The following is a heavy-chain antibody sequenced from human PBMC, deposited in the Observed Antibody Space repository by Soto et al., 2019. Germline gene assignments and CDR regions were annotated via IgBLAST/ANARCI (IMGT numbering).Heavy chain of an antibody. Sequence: GGSLRLSCAASGFTFSSYAMHWVRQAPGKGLEWVAVISYDGSNKYYADSVKGRFTISRDNSKNTLYLQMNSLRAEDTAVYYCARDDLWGGSYYPYYFDYWGQGTLVTVSS. CDR3: ARDDLWGGSYYPYYFDY. CDR1: GFTFSSYA. D-gene: IGHD1-26*01. CDR2: ISYDGSNK. J-gene: IGHJ4*02. V-gene: IGHV3-30-3*01.